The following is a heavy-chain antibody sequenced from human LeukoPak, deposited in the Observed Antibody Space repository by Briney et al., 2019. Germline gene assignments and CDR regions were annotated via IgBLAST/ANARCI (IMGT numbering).Heavy chain of an antibody. CDR3: ARAYSSGWLDFDY. Sequence: GRSLRLSCAASGFTFSSYGMHWVRQAPGKGLEWVAVIWYDGSNKYYADSVKGRFTISRDNSKNTLYLQMNSLRAEDTAVYYCARAYSSGWLDFDYWGQGTLVTVSS. CDR2: IWYDGSNK. V-gene: IGHV3-33*01. CDR1: GFTFSSYG. D-gene: IGHD6-19*01. J-gene: IGHJ4*02.